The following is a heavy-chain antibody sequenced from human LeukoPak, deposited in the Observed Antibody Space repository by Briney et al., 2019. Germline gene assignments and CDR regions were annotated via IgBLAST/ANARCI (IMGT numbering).Heavy chain of an antibody. CDR2: INTNSGGT. D-gene: IGHD6-19*01. CDR1: GYTFTGYY. J-gene: IGHJ5*02. CDR3: ARDSSGWYYWFDP. V-gene: IGHV1-2*04. Sequence: ASVTVSCKASGYTFTGYYMHWVRQAPGQGLEWMGWINTNSGGTKYAQRFQGWVTMTRDTSISTAYMELSRLRSDDTAVYYCARDSSGWYYWFDPWGQGTLVTVSS.